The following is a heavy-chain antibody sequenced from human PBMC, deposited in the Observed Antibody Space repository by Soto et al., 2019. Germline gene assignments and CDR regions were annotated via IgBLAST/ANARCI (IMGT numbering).Heavy chain of an antibody. J-gene: IGHJ4*02. D-gene: IGHD3-10*01. CDR2: ISGSGGST. Sequence: EVQLLESGGGLVQPGGSLRLSCAASGFTFSSYAMSWVRQAPGKGLEWVSAISGSGGSTYYADAVKGRFSISRDNSKNTLYLQMNSLRAEDTAVYYCAKSHYYYGSGSFFDYWGQGALVTVSS. V-gene: IGHV3-23*01. CDR3: AKSHYYYGSGSFFDY. CDR1: GFTFSSYA.